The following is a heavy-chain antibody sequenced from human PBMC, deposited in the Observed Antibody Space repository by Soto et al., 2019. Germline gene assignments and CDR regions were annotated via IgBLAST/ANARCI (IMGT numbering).Heavy chain of an antibody. D-gene: IGHD1-1*01. J-gene: IGHJ6*02. V-gene: IGHV3-21*01. Sequence: EVHLVESGGGLVKPGGSLRLSCAASGFTFSSYSMNWVRQAPGKGLELVSSISSSSSYIYYADSVKGRFTISRDNAKNSLYLQMNSLRAEDTAVYYCARDGYLAVGMDVWGQGTTVTVSS. CDR2: ISSSSSYI. CDR1: GFTFSSYS. CDR3: ARDGYLAVGMDV.